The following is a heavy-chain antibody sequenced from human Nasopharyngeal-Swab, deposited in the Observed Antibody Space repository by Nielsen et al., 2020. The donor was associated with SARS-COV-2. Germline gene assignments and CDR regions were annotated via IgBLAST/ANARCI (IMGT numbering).Heavy chain of an antibody. V-gene: IGHV6-1*01. Sequence: WIRQSPSRGLEWLGRTYYRSKWYNDYAVSVKSRITINPDTSKNQFSLQLNSGTPEDTAVYYCARASSITIFGVVISRGYYYYGMDVWGQGTTVTVSS. CDR2: TYYRSKWYN. CDR3: ARASSITIFGVVISRGYYYYGMDV. J-gene: IGHJ6*02. D-gene: IGHD3-3*01.